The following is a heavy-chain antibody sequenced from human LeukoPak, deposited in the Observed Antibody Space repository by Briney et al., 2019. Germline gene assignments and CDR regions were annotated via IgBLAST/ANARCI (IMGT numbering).Heavy chain of an antibody. CDR2: ISGSGGST. V-gene: IGHV3-23*01. J-gene: IGHJ4*02. CDR1: GFTFSSYA. D-gene: IGHD5-12*01. CDR3: AKDRRGYSGYDLDY. Sequence: GGSLRLSCAASGFTFSSYAMSWVRQAPGKGLEWVSAISGSGGSTYYADSVKGRFTISRDNSENTLYLQMNSLRAEDTAVYYYAKDRRGYSGYDLDYWGQGTLVTVSS.